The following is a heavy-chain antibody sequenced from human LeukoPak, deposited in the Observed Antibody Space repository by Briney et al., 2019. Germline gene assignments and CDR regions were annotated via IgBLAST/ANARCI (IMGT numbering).Heavy chain of an antibody. CDR3: VVGGSPGY. CDR2: ISTDGYTT. Sequence: GGSMRLSCAASGLAFSAYKMHWVRQAPRKGLVWVSRISTDGYTTVYADFVQGRFTASRDNTKNTWSLEMNSLRAEDTAVYYCVVGGSPGYWGQGTLVTVSS. J-gene: IGHJ4*02. CDR1: GLAFSAYK. V-gene: IGHV3-74*01. D-gene: IGHD2-15*01.